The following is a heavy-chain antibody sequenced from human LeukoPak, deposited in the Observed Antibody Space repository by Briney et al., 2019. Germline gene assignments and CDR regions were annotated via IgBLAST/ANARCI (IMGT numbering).Heavy chain of an antibody. J-gene: IGHJ5*02. CDR2: IYPGDSDT. CDR3: ARRQPGDLKYCSGGSCHNWFDP. Sequence: PGESLKISCKGSGYSFTSYWIGWVRQMPGKGLEWMGIIYPGDSDTRYSPSFQGQVTISADKSISTAHLQWSSLKASDTAMYYCARRQPGDLKYCSGGSCHNWFDPWGQGTLVTVSS. D-gene: IGHD2-15*01. CDR1: GYSFTSYW. V-gene: IGHV5-51*01.